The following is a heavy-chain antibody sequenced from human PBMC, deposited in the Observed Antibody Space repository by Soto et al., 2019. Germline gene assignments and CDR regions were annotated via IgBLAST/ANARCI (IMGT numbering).Heavy chain of an antibody. CDR2: IHHTGST. J-gene: IGHJ3*02. Sequence: SATLSLTCAVSGYSITSGYYWGWIRQPPGKGLEWMGFIHHTGSTYYNPSLKSRVSISMDRSKNHFFLRLTSVTAADKAVYYCATYRKFFQIWGQGTKVTVSS. V-gene: IGHV4-38-2*01. CDR3: ATYRKFFQI. CDR1: GYSITSGYY.